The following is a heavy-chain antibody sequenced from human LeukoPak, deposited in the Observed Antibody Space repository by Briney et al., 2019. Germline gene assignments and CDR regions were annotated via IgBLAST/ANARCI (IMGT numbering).Heavy chain of an antibody. CDR2: INHSGST. J-gene: IGHJ6*02. CDR1: GFKFSSNW. CDR3: ARGPDSSGWYV. V-gene: IGHV4-34*01. Sequence: GSLRLSCAASGFKFSSNWMSWIRQPPGKGLEWIGEINHSGSTNYNPSLKSRVTISVDTSKNQFSLKLSSVTAADTAVYYCARGPDSSGWYVWGQGTTVTVSS. D-gene: IGHD6-19*01.